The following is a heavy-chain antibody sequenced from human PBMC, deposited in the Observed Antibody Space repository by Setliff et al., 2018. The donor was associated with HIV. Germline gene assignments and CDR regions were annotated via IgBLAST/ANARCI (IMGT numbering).Heavy chain of an antibody. V-gene: IGHV4-61*08. D-gene: IGHD2-15*01. CDR1: GGSISSSGPGYY. CDR3: ARVSRLHPFDP. J-gene: IGHJ5*02. Sequence: SETLSLTCTVSGGSISSSGPGYYWGWIRQPPGKGLEWVGLIYYTGIPTYNPSLSSRVTISVDTSKNQFSLKLTSVTAADTAFYYCARVSRLHPFDPWGQGVLVTVSS. CDR2: IYYTGIP.